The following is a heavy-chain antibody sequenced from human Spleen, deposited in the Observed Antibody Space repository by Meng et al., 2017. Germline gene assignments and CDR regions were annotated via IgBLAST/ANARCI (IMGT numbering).Heavy chain of an antibody. CDR1: GYTFTSYP. CDR2: INTNTGNP. D-gene: IGHD3-22*01. Sequence: QVQLVQLGDELKKPGASVKVSCKASGYTFTSYPMNWVRQAPGQGLEWMGWINTNTGNPTYAQGFTGRFVFSLDTSVSTAYLQISSLKAEDTAVYYCARVGPLDYYDSSGGDYWGQGTLVTVSS. V-gene: IGHV7-4-1*02. CDR3: ARVGPLDYYDSSGGDY. J-gene: IGHJ4*02.